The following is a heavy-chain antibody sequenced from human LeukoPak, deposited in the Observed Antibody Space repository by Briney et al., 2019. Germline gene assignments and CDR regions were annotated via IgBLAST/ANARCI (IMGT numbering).Heavy chain of an antibody. V-gene: IGHV1-8*03. J-gene: IGHJ4*02. CDR3: AREDYYDSGSSDY. Sequence: ASVKVSFKASGYTFTNYGISWVRQAPGQGLEWMGWMNPNSGNTAYAQKFQGRVTITRNTSISTPYMELSSLRSEDTAIYYCAREDYYDSGSSDYWGQGTLVTVSS. CDR1: GYTFTNYG. D-gene: IGHD3-22*01. CDR2: MNPNSGNT.